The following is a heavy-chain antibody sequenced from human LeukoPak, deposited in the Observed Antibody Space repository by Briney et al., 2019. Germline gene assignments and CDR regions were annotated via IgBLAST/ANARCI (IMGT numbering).Heavy chain of an antibody. D-gene: IGHD2-21*02. Sequence: ASVKVSCKASGYTFTGYYMHWVRQAPGQGLEWMGWINPNSGGTNYAQKFQGRVTMTRDTSISTAYMELSRLRSDDTAVYYCAVLAYCGGDCYPFDYWGQGTLVTVSS. CDR3: AVLAYCGGDCYPFDY. CDR1: GYTFTGYY. V-gene: IGHV1-2*02. CDR2: INPNSGGT. J-gene: IGHJ4*02.